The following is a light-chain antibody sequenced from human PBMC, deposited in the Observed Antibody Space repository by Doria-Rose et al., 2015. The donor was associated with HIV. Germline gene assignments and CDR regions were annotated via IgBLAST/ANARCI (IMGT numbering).Light chain of an antibody. CDR2: DAS. Sequence: EIVMTQSPETLSVSPGESATLSCRASQSVSTDLAWYQRKPGQAPRLLIWDASTRATGIPARFSGSGSGTEFTLTISSLQSEDFAIYFCHQYNNWPTFGQGTRLDIK. J-gene: IGKJ5*01. CDR3: HQYNNWPT. V-gene: IGKV3-15*01. CDR1: QSVSTD.